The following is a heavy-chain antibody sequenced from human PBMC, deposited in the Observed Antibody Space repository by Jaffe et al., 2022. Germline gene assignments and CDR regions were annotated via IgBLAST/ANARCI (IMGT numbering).Heavy chain of an antibody. Sequence: QVQLQESGPGLVKPSQTLSLTCTVSGGSISSGSYYWSWIRQPAGKGLEWIGRIYTSGSTNYNPSLKSRVTISVDTSKNQFSLKLSSVTAADTAVYYCARVQVAQLEGVLYYYYYMDVWGKGTTVTVSS. J-gene: IGHJ6*03. D-gene: IGHD2-8*02. V-gene: IGHV4-61*02. CDR1: GGSISSGSYY. CDR3: ARVQVAQLEGVLYYYYYMDV. CDR2: IYTSGST.